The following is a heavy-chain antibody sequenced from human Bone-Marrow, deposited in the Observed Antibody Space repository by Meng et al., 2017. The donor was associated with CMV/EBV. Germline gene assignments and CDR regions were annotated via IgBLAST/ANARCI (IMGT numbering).Heavy chain of an antibody. Sequence: ASVMVSCKASGYTFTSYGISWVRQAPGQGLEWMGWISAYNGNTNYAQKLQGRVTMTTDTSTSTAYMELRSLRSDDTAVYYCARPSTGVFGVVITHFDYWGQGTLVTVSS. J-gene: IGHJ4*02. D-gene: IGHD3-3*01. CDR2: ISAYNGNT. CDR1: GYTFTSYG. CDR3: ARPSTGVFGVVITHFDY. V-gene: IGHV1-18*01.